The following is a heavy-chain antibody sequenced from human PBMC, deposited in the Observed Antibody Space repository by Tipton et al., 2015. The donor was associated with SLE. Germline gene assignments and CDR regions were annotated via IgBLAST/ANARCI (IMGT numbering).Heavy chain of an antibody. J-gene: IGHJ2*01. CDR1: GFAFSGYY. V-gene: IGHV4-59*05. CDR2: IYYSGST. CDR3: ASLDYVGGWYFDL. D-gene: IGHD4-17*01. Sequence: LRLSCAASGFAFSGYYMSRIHQAPGKGLEWIGSIYYSGSTYYNPSLKSRVSISVDTSKNQFSLKLGSVTAADTALYYCASLDYVGGWYFDLWGRGTLVTVSS.